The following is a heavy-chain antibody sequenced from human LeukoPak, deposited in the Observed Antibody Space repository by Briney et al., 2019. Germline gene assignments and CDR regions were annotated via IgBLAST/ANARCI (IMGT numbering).Heavy chain of an antibody. CDR1: GFTFSTYG. V-gene: IGHV3-30*02. CDR2: IRYDGSNK. CDR3: AKVVVDSDGAHNWFDP. Sequence: PGGSLRLSCAASGFTFSTYGIHWVRQAPGKGLEWVALIRYDGSNKHYADSVKGRFTISRDNSKNTLYLQMNSLRAEDTAVYYCAKVVVDSDGAHNWFDPWGQGTLVTVSS. J-gene: IGHJ5*02. D-gene: IGHD2-21*01.